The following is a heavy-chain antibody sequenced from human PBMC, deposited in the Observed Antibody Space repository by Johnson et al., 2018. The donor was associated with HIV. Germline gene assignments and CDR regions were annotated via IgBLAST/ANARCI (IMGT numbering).Heavy chain of an antibody. J-gene: IGHJ3*02. CDR3: ASDVGRWGGDVPGAFDI. CDR2: ISYDGSNK. Sequence: QVQLVESGGGVVQPGRSLRLSCAASGFTFSSYAMHWVRQAPGKGLEWVAVISYDGSNKYYADSVKGRFTISRDNSKNTLYLQMHSLRAEDTAVYYCASDVGRWGGDVPGAFDIWGQGTMVTVSS. V-gene: IGHV3-30-3*01. CDR1: GFTFSSYA. D-gene: IGHD2-21*02.